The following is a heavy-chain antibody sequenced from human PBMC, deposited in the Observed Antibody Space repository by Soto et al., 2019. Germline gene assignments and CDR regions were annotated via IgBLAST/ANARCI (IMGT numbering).Heavy chain of an antibody. CDR1: GGSISSYY. Sequence: SETLSLTCTVSGGSISSYYWSWIRQPPGKGLEWIGYIYYSGSTNYNPSLKSRVTISVDTSKNQFSLKLSSVTAADTAVYYCASQGGYSSSWYPHGNYYYYYMDVWGKGTTVTVSS. CDR2: IYYSGST. V-gene: IGHV4-59*08. J-gene: IGHJ6*03. D-gene: IGHD6-13*01. CDR3: ASQGGYSSSWYPHGNYYYYYMDV.